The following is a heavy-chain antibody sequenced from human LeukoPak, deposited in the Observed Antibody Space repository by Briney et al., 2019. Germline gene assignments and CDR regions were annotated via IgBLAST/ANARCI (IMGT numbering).Heavy chain of an antibody. V-gene: IGHV3-9*01. D-gene: IGHD2-21*01. CDR3: AKTLWKSYYYYGMDV. Sequence: GGSLRLSCAASGFTFDDYTMHWVRQAPGKGLEWVSGISRDSGRIGCADSVEGRFTISRDNAESSLHLQMNSLRPEDTALYYCAKTLWKSYYYYGMDVWGQGTTVTVSS. CDR2: ISRDSGRI. CDR1: GFTFDDYT. J-gene: IGHJ6*02.